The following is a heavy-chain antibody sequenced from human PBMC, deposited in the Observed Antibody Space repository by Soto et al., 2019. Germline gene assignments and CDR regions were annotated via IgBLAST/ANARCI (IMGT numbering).Heavy chain of an antibody. V-gene: IGHV3-7*02. CDR3: ARGSAFIGLDY. CDR1: GFTFSSNW. D-gene: IGHD1-26*01. CDR2: IRQDGSGK. J-gene: IGHJ4*02. Sequence: PGGSLRLSCVGSGFTFSSNWMTWVRQAPGKGLEWVGNIRQDGSGKNYVDSVKGRFTISRDNTKDSLYLQMNSLRAEDTAIYYCARGSAFIGLDYWGQGTPVTVSS.